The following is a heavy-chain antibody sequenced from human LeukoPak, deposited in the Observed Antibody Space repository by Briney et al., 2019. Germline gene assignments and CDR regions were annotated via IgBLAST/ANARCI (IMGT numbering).Heavy chain of an antibody. D-gene: IGHD2-2*01. CDR2: FSGGGGST. J-gene: IGHJ4*02. Sequence: GGSLRLSCAASGFTFSSYAMSWVRQAPGKGLEWVSGFSGGGGSTSYADSVKGRFTISRDNSKNTLYLQMNSLRAEDTAVYYCAKGKVVPATMYDYWGQGTLVTVSS. CDR1: GFTFSSYA. CDR3: AKGKVVPATMYDY. V-gene: IGHV3-23*01.